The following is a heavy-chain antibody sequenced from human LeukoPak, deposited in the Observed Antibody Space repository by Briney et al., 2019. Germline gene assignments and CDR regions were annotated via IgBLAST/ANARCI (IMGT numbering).Heavy chain of an antibody. CDR1: GFTFSSYA. J-gene: IGHJ4*02. CDR3: AKVGGVIAAAGNFDY. Sequence: GGSLRLSCAASGFTFSSYAMSWVRQAPGKGLEWVSAISGSGGSTYYAGSVKGRFTISRDNSKNTLYLQMNSLRAEDTAVYYCAKVGGVIAAAGNFDYRGQGTLVTVSS. CDR2: ISGSGGST. D-gene: IGHD6-13*01. V-gene: IGHV3-23*01.